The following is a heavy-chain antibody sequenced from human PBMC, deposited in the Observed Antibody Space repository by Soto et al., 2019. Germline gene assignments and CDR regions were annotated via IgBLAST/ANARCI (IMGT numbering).Heavy chain of an antibody. CDR3: ARIESRFSLMAYYSYGMDV. CDR2: IFSNDEK. CDR1: GFSLSHARMD. V-gene: IGHV2-26*01. D-gene: IGHD2-8*01. J-gene: IGHJ6*02. Sequence: SGPTLVNPTEPLTLTCTVSGFSLSHARMDVSWVRQPPGKALEWLAHIFSNDEKSYSTSLKSRLTISKDTSKSQVILTMTNMDPVDTATYYCARIESRFSLMAYYSYGMDVWGQGTTVTVSS.